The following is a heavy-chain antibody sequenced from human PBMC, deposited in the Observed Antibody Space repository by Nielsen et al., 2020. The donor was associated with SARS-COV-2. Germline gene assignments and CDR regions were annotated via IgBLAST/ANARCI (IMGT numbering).Heavy chain of an antibody. CDR2: INTNTGNP. J-gene: IGHJ4*02. D-gene: IGHD1-7*01. Sequence: ASVKVSCKASGYTFTSYGISWVRQAPGQGLEWMGWINTNTGNPTYAQGFTGRFVFSLDTSVSTAYLQISSLKAEDTAVYYCARAQNWNYLSSVDYWGQGTLVTVSS. CDR3: ARAQNWNYLSSVDY. V-gene: IGHV7-4-1*02. CDR1: GYTFTSYG.